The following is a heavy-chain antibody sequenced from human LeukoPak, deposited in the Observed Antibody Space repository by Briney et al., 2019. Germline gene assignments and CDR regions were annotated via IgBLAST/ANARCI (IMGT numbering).Heavy chain of an antibody. Sequence: NPSETLSLTCAVYGGSFSGYYWSWIRQPPGKGLEWIGEINHSGSTNYNPSLKSRVTISVDTSKNQFSLKLSSVTAADTAVYYCARGAALVTHRYFDYWGPGTLVTVSS. CDR1: GGSFSGYY. CDR3: ARGAALVTHRYFDY. CDR2: INHSGST. D-gene: IGHD5-18*01. J-gene: IGHJ4*02. V-gene: IGHV4-34*01.